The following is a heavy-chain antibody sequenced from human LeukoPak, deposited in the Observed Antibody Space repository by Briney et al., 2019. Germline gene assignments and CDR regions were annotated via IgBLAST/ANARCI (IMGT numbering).Heavy chain of an antibody. J-gene: IGHJ5*02. CDR3: ATLFSSSSHNWFDP. CDR1: GYTLTELS. Sequence: ASVKVSCKVSGYTLTELSMHWVRQAPGKGLEWMGGFDPEDGETIYAQKFQGRVTMTEDTSTDTAYMELSSLRSEDTAVYYCATLFSSSSHNWFDPWGQGTLVTVS. D-gene: IGHD6-13*01. V-gene: IGHV1-24*01. CDR2: FDPEDGET.